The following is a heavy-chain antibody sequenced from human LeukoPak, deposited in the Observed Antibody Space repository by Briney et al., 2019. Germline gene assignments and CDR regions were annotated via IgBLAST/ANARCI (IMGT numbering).Heavy chain of an antibody. Sequence: SETLSLTCTVSGGSISSSSYYWGWIRQPPGKGLEWIGSIYYSGSTHYNPSLKSRVTISVDTSKNQFSLKLSSVTAADTAVYYCARRRGVPAALLGYYYMDVWGKGPRSPSP. J-gene: IGHJ6*03. D-gene: IGHD2-2*01. V-gene: IGHV4-39*07. CDR1: GGSISSSSYY. CDR3: ARRRGVPAALLGYYYMDV. CDR2: IYYSGST.